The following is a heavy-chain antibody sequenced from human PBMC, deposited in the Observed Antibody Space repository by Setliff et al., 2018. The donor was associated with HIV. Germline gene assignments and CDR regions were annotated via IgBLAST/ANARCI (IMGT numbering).Heavy chain of an antibody. Sequence: SETLSLTCTVSGSFINSYYWGWIRQPPGKGLEWIGSIYYSGSTYYNPSLKSRVTISVDTSKNQFSLKLSSVTAADTAVYYCARASTRIGYDSSGYPFDYWGQGTLVTVSS. D-gene: IGHD3-22*01. J-gene: IGHJ4*02. CDR1: GSFINSYY. V-gene: IGHV4-39*07. CDR3: ARASTRIGYDSSGYPFDY. CDR2: IYYSGST.